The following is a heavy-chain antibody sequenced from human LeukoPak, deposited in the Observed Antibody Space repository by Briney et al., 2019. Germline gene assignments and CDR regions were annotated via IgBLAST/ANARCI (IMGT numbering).Heavy chain of an antibody. Sequence: GGSLRLSCAASGLTFSTYIMNWDRHAPGKGLEWASSIITISSYIYYADSVKGRFTITRDNAKNSLYLQMNSLRAEDTAVYYCARDLRPYCGGDCRSNWYFDLWGRGTLVTVSS. V-gene: IGHV3-21*01. CDR3: ARDLRPYCGGDCRSNWYFDL. J-gene: IGHJ2*01. CDR2: IITISSYI. CDR1: GLTFSTYI. D-gene: IGHD2-21*02.